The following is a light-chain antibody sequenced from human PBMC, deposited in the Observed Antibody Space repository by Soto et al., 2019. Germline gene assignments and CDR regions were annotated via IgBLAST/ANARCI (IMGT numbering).Light chain of an antibody. J-gene: IGLJ3*02. V-gene: IGLV4-60*02. CDR1: SRHSSYI. CDR2: LEPRGTY. CDR3: ETWDSHTRV. Sequence: QLVLTQSSSASASLGSSDRLTCTLSSRHSSYIVAWHQHQPGKAPRYLMRLEPRGTYNRGSAVPDRFSGSSSGADRYLTISNLQFEDEADYYCETWDSHTRVYGGGTKVTVL.